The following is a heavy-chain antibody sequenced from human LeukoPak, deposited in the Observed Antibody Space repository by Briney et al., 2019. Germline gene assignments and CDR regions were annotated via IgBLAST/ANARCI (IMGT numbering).Heavy chain of an antibody. V-gene: IGHV3-21*01. Sequence: GGSLRLSCAASGFTLRSYTMNWVRQAPGKGLEWVSSIGISSNKIYYADSVKGRFIISRDNAKNSVYLQMNSLRAEDTAVYYCARVGYCSTTSCYWRAFDYWGQGTLVTVSS. CDR3: ARVGYCSTTSCYWRAFDY. D-gene: IGHD2-2*01. J-gene: IGHJ4*02. CDR1: GFTLRSYT. CDR2: IGISSNKI.